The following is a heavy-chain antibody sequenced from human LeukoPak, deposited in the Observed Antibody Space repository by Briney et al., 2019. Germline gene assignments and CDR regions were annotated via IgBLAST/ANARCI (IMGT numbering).Heavy chain of an antibody. CDR2: INSDGSST. D-gene: IGHD1-26*01. Sequence: QTGGSLRLSCAASGFSFSYSWMHWVRQAPGKGLMGVSRINSDGSSTSYADSVKGRFTISRDNAKNTLYLQMNSLRAEDTAVYYCARGVNSGSYFMDVWGKGTTVTVSS. V-gene: IGHV3-74*01. CDR1: GFSFSYSW. CDR3: ARGVNSGSYFMDV. J-gene: IGHJ6*04.